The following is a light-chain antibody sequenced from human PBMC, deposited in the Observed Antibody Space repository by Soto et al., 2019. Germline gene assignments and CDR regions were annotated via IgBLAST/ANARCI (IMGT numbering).Light chain of an antibody. J-gene: IGKJ2*01. CDR3: MQALQTPYT. CDR2: LGS. Sequence: DIVMTQSPLSLPVTPGEPASIFCRSSQSLLHSNGYNYLDWYLQKPGQSPQLLIYLGSNRASGVPDRFSGSESGTDFTLKISSVEAEDVGIYYCMQALQTPYTFGQGNKLEIK. V-gene: IGKV2-28*01. CDR1: QSLLHSNGYNY.